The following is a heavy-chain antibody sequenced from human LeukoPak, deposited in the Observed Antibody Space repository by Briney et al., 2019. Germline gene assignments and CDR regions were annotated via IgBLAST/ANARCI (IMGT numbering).Heavy chain of an antibody. CDR3: ARVGYYYDSSGYYYGGYYFDY. J-gene: IGHJ4*02. D-gene: IGHD3-22*01. Sequence: SETLSLTCTVSGGSISSYYWSWIRQPPGKGLEWIGYIYYSGSTNYNPPLKSRVTISVDTSKNQFSLKLSSVTAADTAVYYCARVGYYYDSSGYYYGGYYFDYWGQGTLVTVSS. CDR1: GGSISSYY. CDR2: IYYSGST. V-gene: IGHV4-59*08.